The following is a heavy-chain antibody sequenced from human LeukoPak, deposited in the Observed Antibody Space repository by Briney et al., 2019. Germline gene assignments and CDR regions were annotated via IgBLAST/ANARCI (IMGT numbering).Heavy chain of an antibody. V-gene: IGHV1-18*01. Sequence: ASVKVSCKASGYTFNSYGISWVRQTPGQGLEWMGWTIAYNGKTNYAQKRQGRVTMTTDTSTNTAYMELRSLRSDDTAVYYCARDNGNYYYYYAMDVWGQGTTVTVSS. CDR3: ARDNGNYYYYYAMDV. CDR2: TIAYNGKT. CDR1: GYTFNSYG. J-gene: IGHJ6*02. D-gene: IGHD2-8*01.